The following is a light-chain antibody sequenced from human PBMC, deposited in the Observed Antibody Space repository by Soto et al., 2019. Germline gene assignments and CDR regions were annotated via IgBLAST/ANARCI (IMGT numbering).Light chain of an antibody. CDR3: CSYAGSSTVL. J-gene: IGLJ2*01. CDR2: EGS. CDR1: SSDVGSYNL. V-gene: IGLV2-23*01. Sequence: QSVLTQPASVSGSPGPSITISCTGTSSDVGSYNLVSWYQQHPGKAPKLMIYEGSKRPSGVSNRFSGSKSGNTASLTISGLQAEDEADYYCCSYAGSSTVLFGGGTKLTVL.